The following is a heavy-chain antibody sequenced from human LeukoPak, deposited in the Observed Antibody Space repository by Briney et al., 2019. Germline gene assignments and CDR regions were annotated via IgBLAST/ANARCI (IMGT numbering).Heavy chain of an antibody. J-gene: IGHJ4*02. D-gene: IGHD3-22*01. Sequence: PGRSLRLSCAASGFSFSSYAMSWVRQAPGKGLEWVSAIKGGGGYTYHADSVKGRFTISRDNSKDTLYLQMNSLRAEDTAIYFCAKTGYYYESSGLDYFDYWGQGTLVTVSS. V-gene: IGHV3-23*01. CDR3: AKTGYYYESSGLDYFDY. CDR2: IKGGGGYT. CDR1: GFSFSSYA.